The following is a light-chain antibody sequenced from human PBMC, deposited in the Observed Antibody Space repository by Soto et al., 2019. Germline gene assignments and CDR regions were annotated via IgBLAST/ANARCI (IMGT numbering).Light chain of an antibody. Sequence: DIQMTQSPSPLSASVGDRVTITCRASQSISSWLAWYQQKPGKAPKLLIYDASILESGVPSRFSGSESGTEFTLTISSLQPDDFATYYCQQYNTYWTFGQGTKVDIK. V-gene: IGKV1-5*01. CDR1: QSISSW. CDR3: QQYNTYWT. CDR2: DAS. J-gene: IGKJ1*01.